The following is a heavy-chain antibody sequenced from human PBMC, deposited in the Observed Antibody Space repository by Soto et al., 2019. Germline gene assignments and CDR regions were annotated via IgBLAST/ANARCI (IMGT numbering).Heavy chain of an antibody. CDR2: ISYSGST. V-gene: IGHV4-61*01. CDR3: ARWPNWPAP. CDR1: GGSVSSGSYY. J-gene: IGHJ5*02. Sequence: SETLSLTCTVSGGSVSSGSYYWSWIRQPPGKGLEWIGYISYSGSTNYNPSLKSRVTISVDTSKNQLSLKLSSVTAADTAVYYCARWPNWPAPWGQGTLVTVSS.